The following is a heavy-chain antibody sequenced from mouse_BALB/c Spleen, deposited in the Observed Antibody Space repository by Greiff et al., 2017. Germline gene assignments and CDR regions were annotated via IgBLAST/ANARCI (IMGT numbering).Heavy chain of an antibody. CDR3: ARDYRYDYWYFDV. Sequence: EVMLVESGGGLVQPGGSRKLSCAASGFTFSSFGMHWVRQAPEKGLEWVAYISSGSSTIYYADTVKGRFTISRDNPKNTLFLQMTSLRSEDTAMYYCARDYRYDYWYFDVWGAGTTVTVSS. V-gene: IGHV5-17*02. CDR1: GFTFSSFG. J-gene: IGHJ1*01. D-gene: IGHD2-14*01. CDR2: ISSGSSTI.